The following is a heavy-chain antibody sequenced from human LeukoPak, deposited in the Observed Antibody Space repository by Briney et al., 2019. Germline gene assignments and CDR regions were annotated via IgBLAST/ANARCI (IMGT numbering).Heavy chain of an antibody. J-gene: IGHJ4*02. CDR3: ARRVRFLEWLQTYDY. D-gene: IGHD3-3*01. V-gene: IGHV4-34*01. CDR2: INHSGST. Sequence: SETLSLTCAVYGGSFSGYYWSWIRQPPGKGLEWIGEINHSGSTNYNPSLKSRVTISVDTSKNQFSLKLSSVTVADAAVYYCARRVRFLEWLQTYDYWGQGTLVTVSS. CDR1: GGSFSGYY.